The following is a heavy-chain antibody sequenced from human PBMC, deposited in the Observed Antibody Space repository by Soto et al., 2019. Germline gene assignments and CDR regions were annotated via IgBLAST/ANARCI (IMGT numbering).Heavy chain of an antibody. V-gene: IGHV4-39*01. CDR1: GGSISSSSYY. J-gene: IGHJ4*02. D-gene: IGHD3-22*01. Sequence: PSETLSLTCTVSGGSISSSSYYWGGIRQPPGKGLEWIGSIYYSGSTYYNPSLKSRVTISVDTSKNQFSLKLSSVTAADTAVYYSARLLRGYSYNWGRGTLVTVSS. CDR2: IYYSGST. CDR3: ARLLRGYSYN.